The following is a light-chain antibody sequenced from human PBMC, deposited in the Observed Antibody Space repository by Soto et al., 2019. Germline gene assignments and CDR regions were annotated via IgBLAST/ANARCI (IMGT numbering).Light chain of an antibody. CDR3: SSYAGSSNV. Sequence: QSALTQPASLSGSPGQSITISCTGTSSDIGAYDYVSWFQQHPGKAPKLMISEVNNRPSGVSNRFSGSKSGNTASLTVSGLQAEHEADYYCSSYAGSSNVFGTGPKLTVL. CDR2: EVN. J-gene: IGLJ1*01. V-gene: IGLV2-14*01. CDR1: SSDIGAYDY.